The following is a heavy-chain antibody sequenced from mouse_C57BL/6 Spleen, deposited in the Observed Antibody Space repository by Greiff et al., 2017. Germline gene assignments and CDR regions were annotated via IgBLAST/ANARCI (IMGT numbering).Heavy chain of an antibody. J-gene: IGHJ4*01. CDR2: IWRGGST. V-gene: IGHV2-5*01. D-gene: IGHD1-1*01. CDR1: GFSLTSYG. CDR3: AKKGGSSLYYAMDY. Sequence: VQLQQSGPGLVQPSQSLSITCTVSGFSLTSYGVHWVRQSPGKGLEWLGVIWRGGSTDYNAAFMSRLSITKDNSKSQVFFKMNSLQADDTAIYDCAKKGGSSLYYAMDYWGQGTSVTVSS.